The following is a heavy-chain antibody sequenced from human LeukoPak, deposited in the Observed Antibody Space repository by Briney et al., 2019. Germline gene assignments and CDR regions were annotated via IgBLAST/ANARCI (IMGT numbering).Heavy chain of an antibody. CDR3: AKSMSSGSNWFDP. V-gene: IGHV3-9*01. CDR1: GFTFDDYA. CDR2: ISWNSGSI. J-gene: IGHJ5*02. D-gene: IGHD6-19*01. Sequence: GGSLRLSCAASGFTFDDYAMHWVRQAPGKGLEWVSGISWNSGSIGYADSVKGRFTISRDNAKNSLYLQMNSLRAEDTALYYCAKSMSSGSNWFDPWGQGTLVTVSS.